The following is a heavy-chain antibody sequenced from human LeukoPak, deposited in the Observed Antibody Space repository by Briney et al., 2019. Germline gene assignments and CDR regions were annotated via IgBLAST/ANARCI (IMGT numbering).Heavy chain of an antibody. CDR3: AGLVGMGYYFDY. Sequence: PGRSLRLSCAASGFTFSSYWMTWVRQAPGRGLEWVANIKQDGSEKYYVDSVKGRFTIPRDNAKNSLSLQMNSLRAEDTAVYYCAGLVGMGYYFDYWGQGTRVTVSS. D-gene: IGHD1-26*01. J-gene: IGHJ4*02. CDR2: IKQDGSEK. CDR1: GFTFSSYW. V-gene: IGHV3-7*04.